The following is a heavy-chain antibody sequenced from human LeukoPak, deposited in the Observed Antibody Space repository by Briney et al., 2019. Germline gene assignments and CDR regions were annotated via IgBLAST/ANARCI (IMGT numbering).Heavy chain of an antibody. V-gene: IGHV3-48*02. CDR3: AREDDDWGPNTLDV. Sequence: GGSLRLSCAASGFTFSSHSMNWVRQAPGKGLEWVSYIDSGSGNIYYRDSVKGRFTISRDNAQNSLYLQMDSLRDEDTAVYYCAREDDDWGPNTLDVWGQGTTVTVSS. J-gene: IGHJ6*02. CDR1: GFTFSSHS. CDR2: IDSGSGNI. D-gene: IGHD7-27*01.